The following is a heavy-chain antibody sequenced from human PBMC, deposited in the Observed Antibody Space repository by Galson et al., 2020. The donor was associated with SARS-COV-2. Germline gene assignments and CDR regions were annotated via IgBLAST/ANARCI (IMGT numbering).Heavy chain of an antibody. Sequence: ETSETLSLTCNVSGDSISNEGYYWGSIRQHPGKGLEWIAYIYFTGSAYYNPSLKSRVTISVDTSKNQFSLRLKSVTAADTAIYFCARDNRIAVTKRGAFDIWGQGTMVTVSS. CDR2: IYFTGSA. V-gene: IGHV4-31*03. J-gene: IGHJ3*02. D-gene: IGHD6-19*01. CDR1: GDSISNEGYY. CDR3: ARDNRIAVTKRGAFDI.